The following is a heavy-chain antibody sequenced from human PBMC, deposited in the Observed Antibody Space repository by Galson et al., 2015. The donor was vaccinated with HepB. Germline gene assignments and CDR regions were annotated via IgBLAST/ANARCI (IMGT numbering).Heavy chain of an antibody. V-gene: IGHV2-26*01. CDR3: ARDKRDGYNYYFDY. CDR2: IFSNDEK. J-gene: IGHJ4*02. CDR1: GFSLSNARMG. D-gene: IGHD5-24*01. Sequence: PALVKPTQTLTLTCTVSGFSLSNARMGVSWIRQPPGKALEWLAHIFSNDEKSYSTSLKSRLTISKDTSKSQVVLTMTNMDPVDTATYYCARDKRDGYNYYFDYWGQGTLVTVSS.